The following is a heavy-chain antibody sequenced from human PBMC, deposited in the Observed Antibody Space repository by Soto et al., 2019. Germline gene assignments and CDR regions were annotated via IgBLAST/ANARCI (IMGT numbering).Heavy chain of an antibody. J-gene: IGHJ4*02. Sequence: GGSLRLSCAASGFAFSSYRMAWVRQAPGKGLEWVSYISRGGNTLYYVDSVKGRFTISRDNAKNSLYLQMDSLRDEDTALYYCARETYTGYCQFDYWGQGTLVTVSS. CDR2: ISRGGNTL. D-gene: IGHD5-12*01. CDR3: ARETYTGYCQFDY. CDR1: GFAFSSYR. V-gene: IGHV3-48*02.